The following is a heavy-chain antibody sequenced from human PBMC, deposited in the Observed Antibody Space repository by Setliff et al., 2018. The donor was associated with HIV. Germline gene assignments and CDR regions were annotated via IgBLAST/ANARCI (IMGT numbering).Heavy chain of an antibody. Sequence: KTSQTLSLTCVISGDSVSSNNAAWNWIRQSPLRGLEWLGRTYFRSKWYFDYAVSVKSRIIINPDTSKNQFSLHLNSVTPEDTAVYYCARGSYGSVLLWGQGTLVTVSS. V-gene: IGHV6-1*01. J-gene: IGHJ4*02. CDR2: TYFRSKWYF. CDR3: ARGSYGSVLL. D-gene: IGHD6-19*01. CDR1: GDSVSSNNAA.